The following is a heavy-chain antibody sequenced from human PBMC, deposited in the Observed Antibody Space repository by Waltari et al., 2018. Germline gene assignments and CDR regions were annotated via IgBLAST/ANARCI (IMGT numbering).Heavy chain of an antibody. V-gene: IGHV4-34*01. CDR1: GGSFSGYY. CDR2: ISHSGTT. J-gene: IGHJ3*02. D-gene: IGHD2-21*02. CDR3: ARQEIIVEVTGDGFDI. Sequence: QVQLQQWGAGLLKPSETLSLTCAVYGGSFSGYYWSWIRQPPGKGLEWIGEISHSGTTNYNPSLKSRVTISLDTSKNQFSLKLSSVTAADTAVYYCARQEIIVEVTGDGFDIGGQGTMV.